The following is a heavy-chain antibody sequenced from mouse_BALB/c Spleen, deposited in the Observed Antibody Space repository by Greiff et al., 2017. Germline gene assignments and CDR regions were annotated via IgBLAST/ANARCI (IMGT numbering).Heavy chain of an antibody. D-gene: IGHD1-1*01. CDR1: GFNIKDTY. J-gene: IGHJ3*01. Sequence: EVQLQQSGAELVKPGASVKLSCTASGFNIKDTYMHWVQQRPEQGLEWIGRIDPANGNTKYDPKFQGKATITADTSSNTAYLQLSSLTSEDTAVYYCARGFYYYGSSWFAYWGQGTLVTVSA. CDR3: ARGFYYYGSSWFAY. CDR2: IDPANGNT. V-gene: IGHV14-3*02.